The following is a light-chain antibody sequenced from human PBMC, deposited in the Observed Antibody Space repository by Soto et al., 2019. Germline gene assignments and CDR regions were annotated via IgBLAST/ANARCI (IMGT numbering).Light chain of an antibody. CDR2: AAS. V-gene: IGKV1-27*01. J-gene: IGKJ3*01. Sequence: DIQMTQSPSSLFASVGDRVTITCRASQAIANYLAWYQQKPGKVPKLLIYAASTLQSGVPSRFSGSGFEADFTLTISSLQPEDVATYYCQKYDSARVTFGPGTKVDVK. CDR3: QKYDSARVT. CDR1: QAIANY.